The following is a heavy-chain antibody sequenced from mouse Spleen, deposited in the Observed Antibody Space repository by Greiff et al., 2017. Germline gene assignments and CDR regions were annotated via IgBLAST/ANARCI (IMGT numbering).Heavy chain of an antibody. J-gene: IGHJ2*01. CDR2: INPSTGGT. CDR1: GYSFTGYY. V-gene: IGHV1-42*01. Sequence: EVQLQQSGPELVKPGASVKISCKASGYSFTGYYMNWVKQSPEKSLEWIGEINPSTGGTTYNQKFKAKATLTVDKSSSTAYMQLKSLTSEDSAVYYCARRGDYRYPFDYWGQGTTLTVSS. CDR3: ARRGDYRYPFDY. D-gene: IGHD2-14*01.